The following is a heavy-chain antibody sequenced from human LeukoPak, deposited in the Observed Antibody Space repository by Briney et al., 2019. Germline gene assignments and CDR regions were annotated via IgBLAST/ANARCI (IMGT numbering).Heavy chain of an antibody. CDR3: ARDPGSSSWFYVY. Sequence: SVKVSCKASGGTFSSYAISWVRQAPGQGLEWMGGIIPIFGTANYAQKFQGRVTITTDESTSTAYMELSSLRSEDTAVYYCARDPGSSSWFYVYWGQGTLVTVSS. J-gene: IGHJ4*02. D-gene: IGHD6-13*01. V-gene: IGHV1-69*05. CDR2: IIPIFGTA. CDR1: GGTFSSYA.